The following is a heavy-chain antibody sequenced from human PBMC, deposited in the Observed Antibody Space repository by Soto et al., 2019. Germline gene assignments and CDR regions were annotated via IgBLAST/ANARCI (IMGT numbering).Heavy chain of an antibody. CDR2: ISSSSSYI. CDR3: ARHPYSSGWYEDY. J-gene: IGHJ4*02. V-gene: IGHV3-21*01. Sequence: EVQLVESGGGLVKPGGTLRQSCAASGFTFSSYSMNWVRQAPGKGLEWVSSISSSSSYIYYADSVKGRFTISRDNAKNSLYLQMNSLRAEDTAVYYCARHPYSSGWYEDYWGQGTLVTVSS. D-gene: IGHD6-19*01. CDR1: GFTFSSYS.